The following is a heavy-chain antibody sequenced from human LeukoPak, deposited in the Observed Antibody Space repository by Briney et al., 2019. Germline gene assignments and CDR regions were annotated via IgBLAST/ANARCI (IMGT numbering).Heavy chain of an antibody. V-gene: IGHV3-23*01. Sequence: GGSLRLSCAASGFTFSSYAMSWVRQAPGKGLEWVSAISGSGGSTYYADSVKGRFTISRDNSKNTLYLQMNSLRAEEPAEYYCAKEGGDELYRGDAFDIWGQGTMVTVSS. CDR1: GFTFSSYA. CDR3: AKEGGDELYRGDAFDI. J-gene: IGHJ3*02. D-gene: IGHD5-12*01. CDR2: ISGSGGST.